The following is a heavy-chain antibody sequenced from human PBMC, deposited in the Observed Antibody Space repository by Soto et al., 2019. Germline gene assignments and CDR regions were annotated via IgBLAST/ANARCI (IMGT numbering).Heavy chain of an antibody. CDR1: GFTFSSYV. CDR3: AKAGIYDTFDI. J-gene: IGHJ3*02. V-gene: IGHV3-30*18. D-gene: IGHD5-12*01. Sequence: GGSLRLSCAASGFTFSSYVMHWVPQAPGKGLQCVAAISYDGSNEDYVDSVKGRFTISRDNSKNTLYLQMNSLRAEDTAVYYCAKAGIYDTFDIWGQGTMVTVSS. CDR2: ISYDGSNE.